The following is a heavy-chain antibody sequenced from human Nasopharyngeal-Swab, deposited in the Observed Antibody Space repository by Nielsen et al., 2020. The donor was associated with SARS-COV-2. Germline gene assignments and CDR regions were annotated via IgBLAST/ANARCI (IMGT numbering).Heavy chain of an antibody. CDR1: GGSISSSSYY. D-gene: IGHD3-10*01. CDR3: ARTESESLWSRKQNWFDP. J-gene: IGHJ5*02. Sequence: GSLRLSCTVSGGSISSSSYYWSWIRQPPGKGLEWIGYIYYSGSTNYNPSLKSRVTISVDTSKNQFSLKVSSVTAADTAVYYCARTESESLWSRKQNWFDPWGQGTLVTVSS. V-gene: IGHV4-61*05. CDR2: IYYSGST.